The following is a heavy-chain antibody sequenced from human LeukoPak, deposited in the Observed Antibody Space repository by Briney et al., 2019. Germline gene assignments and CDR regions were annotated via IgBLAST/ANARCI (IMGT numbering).Heavy chain of an antibody. CDR3: ARSPITFVGVKTPDY. J-gene: IGHJ4*02. Sequence: ASVKVSCKASGYTFTSYDINWVRQATGQGLEWMGWMNPNSGNTGYAQKFQGRVTMTRNTSISTAYMELSGLRSEDTAVYYCARSPITFVGVKTPDYWGQGTLVTVSS. CDR2: MNPNSGNT. V-gene: IGHV1-8*01. D-gene: IGHD3-16*01. CDR1: GYTFTSYD.